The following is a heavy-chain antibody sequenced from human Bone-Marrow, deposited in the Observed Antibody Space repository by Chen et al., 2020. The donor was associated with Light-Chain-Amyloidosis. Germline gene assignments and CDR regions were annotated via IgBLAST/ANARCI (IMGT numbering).Heavy chain of an antibody. D-gene: IGHD5-12*01. J-gene: IGHJ4*02. CDR1: NYW. CDR2: IYPDDSDA. V-gene: IGHV5-51*01. CDR3: ARRRDGYNFDY. Sequence: NYWIGWVRQMPGKGLEWMGVIYPDDSDARYSPSFEGQVTISADKSITTAXXXWRSLKASDTAMYYCARRRDGYNFDYWGQGTLVTVSS.